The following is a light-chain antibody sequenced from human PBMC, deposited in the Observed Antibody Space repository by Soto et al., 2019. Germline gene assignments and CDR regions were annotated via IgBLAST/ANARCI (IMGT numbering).Light chain of an antibody. Sequence: EIVLTQSPATLSLSPGERATLSYRASHSVSVYLGWYQEKPGQPPRLLISEASKRATGIPARFSGSGSGTDFTLTISSLEPEDSAVYFCHQRYSWPHTFGQGTKLEI. V-gene: IGKV3-11*01. J-gene: IGKJ2*01. CDR1: HSVSVY. CDR3: HQRYSWPHT. CDR2: EAS.